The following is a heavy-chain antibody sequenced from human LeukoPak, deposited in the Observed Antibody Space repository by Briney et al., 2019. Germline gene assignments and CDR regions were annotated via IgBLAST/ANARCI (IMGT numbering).Heavy chain of an antibody. Sequence: GGSLRLSCAASGFTFSSYGMSWVRQAPGKGLEWVSAISGSGGSTYCAASVKGRFTISRDNSKNTLYLQMNSLRAEDTAVYYCAKGYYYDSSVLDYWGQGTLVTVSS. D-gene: IGHD3-22*01. J-gene: IGHJ4*02. CDR3: AKGYYYDSSVLDY. CDR2: ISGSGGST. V-gene: IGHV3-23*01. CDR1: GFTFSSYG.